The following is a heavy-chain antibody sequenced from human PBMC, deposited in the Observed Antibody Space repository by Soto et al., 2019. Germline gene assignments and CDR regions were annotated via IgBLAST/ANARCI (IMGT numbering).Heavy chain of an antibody. V-gene: IGHV3-33*01. J-gene: IGHJ6*02. D-gene: IGHD3-9*01. CDR3: ARRVLRYFDWLSYGMDV. CDR1: GFTFSSYG. CDR2: IWYDGSNK. Sequence: GGSLRLSCAASGFTFSSYGMHWVRQAPGKGLEWVAVIWYDGSNKYYADSVKGRFTISRDNSKNTLYLQMNSLRAEDTAVYYCARRVLRYFDWLSYGMDVWGQGTTVTVSS.